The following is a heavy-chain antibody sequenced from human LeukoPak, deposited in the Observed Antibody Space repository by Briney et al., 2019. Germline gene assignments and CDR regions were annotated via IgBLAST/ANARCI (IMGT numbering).Heavy chain of an antibody. Sequence: GSLRLSCAASGFTFSSYGMHWVRQAPGKGLEWVAVISYDGSNKYYADSVKGRFTISRDNSKNTLYLQMNSLRAEDTAVYYCAKGGIAARRRGYYFDYWGQGTLVTVSS. CDR1: GFTFSSYG. J-gene: IGHJ4*02. D-gene: IGHD6-6*01. CDR2: ISYDGSNK. V-gene: IGHV3-30*18. CDR3: AKGGIAARRRGYYFDY.